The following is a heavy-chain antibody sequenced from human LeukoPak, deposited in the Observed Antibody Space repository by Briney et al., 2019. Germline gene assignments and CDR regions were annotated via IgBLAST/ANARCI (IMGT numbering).Heavy chain of an antibody. J-gene: IGHJ4*02. CDR3: ARRDYYFDY. V-gene: IGHV4-39*01. D-gene: IGHD5-24*01. CDR2: IYYSGNT. Sequence: PSETLPLTCTVSGGSISSSSSYWGWIRQPPGKGLEWVGSIYYSGNTYYNPSLKSRVTISIDTSKNQFSLKLTSVTAADTAVYYCARRDYYFDYWGQGTLVTVSS. CDR1: GGSISSSSSY.